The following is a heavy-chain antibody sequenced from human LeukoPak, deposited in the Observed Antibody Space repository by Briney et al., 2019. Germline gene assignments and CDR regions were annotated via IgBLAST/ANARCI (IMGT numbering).Heavy chain of an antibody. D-gene: IGHD1-26*01. CDR1: GASVSSASY. Sequence: SETLSLTCTVSGASVSSASYWTWIRQPPGKGVEWIAHIYNGVNTNYNPSLKSRVTISVDTSKNQFSLRLNSVTAADTAVYYCARSRAFNSGAFDPWGQGSLVTASS. J-gene: IGHJ5*02. CDR2: IYNGVNT. CDR3: ARSRAFNSGAFDP. V-gene: IGHV4-61*01.